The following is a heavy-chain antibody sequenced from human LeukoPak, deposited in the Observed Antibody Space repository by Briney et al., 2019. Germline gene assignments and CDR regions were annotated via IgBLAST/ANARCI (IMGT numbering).Heavy chain of an antibody. CDR1: GGSISSGGYY. CDR2: IYYSGST. D-gene: IGHD3-9*01. CDR3: ARATYRYYDILTGYYRNYYYYGMDV. Sequence: SQTLSLTCTVSGGSISSGGYYWSWIRQHPGKGLEWIGYIYYSGSTYYNPSLKSRVTISVDTSKNQFSLKLSSVTAADTAVYYCARATYRYYDILTGYYRNYYYYGMDVWGQGTTVTVSS. V-gene: IGHV4-31*03. J-gene: IGHJ6*02.